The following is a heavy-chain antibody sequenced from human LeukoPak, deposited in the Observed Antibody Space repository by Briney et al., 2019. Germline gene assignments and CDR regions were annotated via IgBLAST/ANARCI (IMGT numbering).Heavy chain of an antibody. J-gene: IGHJ4*02. D-gene: IGHD6-13*01. Sequence: GGSLRLSCAASGFTFSSYSMNWVRQAPGKGLEWVSSISSSSSYIYYADSVKGRFTISRDNAKNSLYLQMNSLRAEDTAVYYCARDPEGDAAAEDFDYWGQGTLVTVSS. V-gene: IGHV3-21*01. CDR2: ISSSSSYI. CDR3: ARDPEGDAAAEDFDY. CDR1: GFTFSSYS.